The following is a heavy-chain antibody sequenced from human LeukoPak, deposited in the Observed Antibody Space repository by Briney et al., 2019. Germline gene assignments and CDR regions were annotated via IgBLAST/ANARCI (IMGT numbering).Heavy chain of an antibody. J-gene: IGHJ6*03. D-gene: IGHD1-14*01. CDR1: GFTFSRHV. Sequence: QTGSSLRLSCADSGFTFSRHVMQWVRRAPGKGLEWVAVISYDGNNRFYADSVKGRFTISRDNSRNTLYLQMNSLSGDDAAVYSCARGGIPTGPYYYFYYMDVWGKGTAVTVSS. CDR3: ARGGIPTGPYYYFYYMDV. V-gene: IGHV3-30*01. CDR2: ISYDGNNR.